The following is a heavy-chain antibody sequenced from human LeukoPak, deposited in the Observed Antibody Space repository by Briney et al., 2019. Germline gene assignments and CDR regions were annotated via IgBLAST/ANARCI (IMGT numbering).Heavy chain of an antibody. CDR3: ARVRPSEFNLWYSGSPDDAFDI. CDR2: TYYRSKWYN. D-gene: IGHD1-26*01. Sequence: SQTLSLTCAISGDSVSSNSAAWNWIRQSPSRGLEWLGRTYYRSKWYNDYAVSVKSRITINPDTSKNQFSLQLNSVTPEDTAVYYCARVRPSEFNLWYSGSPDDAFDIWGQGTMVTVSS. CDR1: GDSVSSNSAA. V-gene: IGHV6-1*01. J-gene: IGHJ3*02.